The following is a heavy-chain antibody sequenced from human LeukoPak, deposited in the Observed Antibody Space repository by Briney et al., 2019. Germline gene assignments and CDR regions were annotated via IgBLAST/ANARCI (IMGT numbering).Heavy chain of an antibody. CDR1: GFTFSSYS. D-gene: IGHD1-20*01. Sequence: GGTLRLSCAASGFTFSSYSMNWVRQAPGKGLEWVSYINGGSDAIYYADSVKGRFTISRDNAKTSLYLQMNSLRDEDTAVYYCARDHNCGFDYWGQGTLVTVSS. J-gene: IGHJ4*02. CDR2: INGGSDAI. CDR3: ARDHNCGFDY. V-gene: IGHV3-48*02.